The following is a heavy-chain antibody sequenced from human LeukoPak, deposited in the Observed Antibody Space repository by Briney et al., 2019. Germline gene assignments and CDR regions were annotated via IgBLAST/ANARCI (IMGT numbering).Heavy chain of an antibody. V-gene: IGHV1-69*05. Sequence: SVKVSCKASGGTFSSYAISWVRQAPGQGLEWMGGIIPIFGTANYAQKFQGRVTITTDESTSTAYMELSSLRSEDTAVYYCARGQEYSSSSNNYYYYMDVWGKGTTVTVSS. D-gene: IGHD6-6*01. CDR2: IIPIFGTA. J-gene: IGHJ6*03. CDR3: ARGQEYSSSSNNYYYYMDV. CDR1: GGTFSSYA.